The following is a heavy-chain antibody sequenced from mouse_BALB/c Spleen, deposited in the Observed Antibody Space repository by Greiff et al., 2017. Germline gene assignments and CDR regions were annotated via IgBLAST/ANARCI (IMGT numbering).Heavy chain of an antibody. Sequence: QVQLKESGPGLAAPSQSLSLTCTVSGFSLTSYGVHWVRQPPGKGLEWLGVIWAGGSTNYNSALMSRLSISKDNSKSQVFLKMNSLQTDDTAMYYCARKQYYYAMDYWGQGTSVTVSS. CDR1: GFSLTSYG. J-gene: IGHJ4*01. CDR2: IWAGGST. V-gene: IGHV2-9*02. CDR3: ARKQYYYAMDY.